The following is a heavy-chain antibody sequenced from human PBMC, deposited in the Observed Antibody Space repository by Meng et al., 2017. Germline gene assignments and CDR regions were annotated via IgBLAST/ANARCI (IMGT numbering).Heavy chain of an antibody. J-gene: IGHJ3*02. Sequence: ASAQVSCKASGYTFTSYGISWLRQAPGQGLEWMGWISAYNGKTNYAQKLQGRVTMTTDTSTSTAYMELRSLRSDDTAVYYCARGPGIVVAEEGLAFDIWGQGTMVTVSS. D-gene: IGHD3-22*01. V-gene: IGHV1-18*01. CDR1: GYTFTSYG. CDR2: ISAYNGKT. CDR3: ARGPGIVVAEEGLAFDI.